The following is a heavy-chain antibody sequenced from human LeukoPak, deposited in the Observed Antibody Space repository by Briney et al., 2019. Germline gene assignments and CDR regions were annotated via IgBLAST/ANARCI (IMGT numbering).Heavy chain of an antibody. CDR3: ARVVRGAVTSNCFDP. CDR2: ISNSGTT. V-gene: IGHV4-59*01. CDR1: GGSINDYY. D-gene: IGHD4-17*01. J-gene: IGHJ5*02. Sequence: SETLSLTCAVSGGSINDYYLTWIWQAPGKGLEWIGYISNSGTTDYNPSLKSRVTMSVDTSNNEFSLRQTSVTAADTAMYYCARVVRGAVTSNCFDPWGQGTLVTVSS.